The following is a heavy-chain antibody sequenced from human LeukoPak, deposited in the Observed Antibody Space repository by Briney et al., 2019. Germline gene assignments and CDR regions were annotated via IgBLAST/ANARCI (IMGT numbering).Heavy chain of an antibody. V-gene: IGHV3-23*01. CDR2: ISGSGGST. J-gene: IGHJ3*02. CDR1: GFTFRSYA. CDR3: ARVWITIFGVAHDAFDI. Sequence: GGSLRLSCAASGFTFRSYAMSWVRQAPGKGLEWVSVISGSGGSTYYADSVKGRFTISRDNSKNSLYLQMNSLRAEDTAVYYCARVWITIFGVAHDAFDIWGQGTMVTVSS. D-gene: IGHD3-3*01.